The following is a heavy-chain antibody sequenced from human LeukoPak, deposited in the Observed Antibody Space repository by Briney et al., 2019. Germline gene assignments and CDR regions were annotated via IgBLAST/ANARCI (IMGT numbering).Heavy chain of an antibody. CDR1: GGSIVGDTYY. D-gene: IGHD6-6*01. CDR3: ARGMYTSSSGRFYFDY. V-gene: IGHV4-61*02. CDR2: IYTTGSI. J-gene: IGHJ4*02. Sequence: SETLSLTCTVSGGSIVGDTYYWSWIRQPAGKGLEWIGRIYTTGSINYNPSLKSRVTISVDTSKNQFSLKVNSVTAADTAVYYCARGMYTSSSGRFYFDYWGQGTLVTVSS.